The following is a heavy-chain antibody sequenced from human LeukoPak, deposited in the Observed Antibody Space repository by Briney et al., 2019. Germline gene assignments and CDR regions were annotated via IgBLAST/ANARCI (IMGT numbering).Heavy chain of an antibody. Sequence: GGSLRLSCAASGFTFSSYWMSWVRQAPGKGLEWVANIKQDGSEKYYVDSVKGRFTISRDNAKNSLYLQMNSLRAEDTAVYYCARDKVSSSSWSPYYYYMDVWGKGTTVTVSS. D-gene: IGHD6-13*01. CDR3: ARDKVSSSSWSPYYYYMDV. J-gene: IGHJ6*03. CDR2: IKQDGSEK. CDR1: GFTFSSYW. V-gene: IGHV3-7*01.